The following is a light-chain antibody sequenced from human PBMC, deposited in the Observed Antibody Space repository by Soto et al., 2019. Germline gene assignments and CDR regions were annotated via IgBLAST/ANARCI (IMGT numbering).Light chain of an antibody. CDR3: MQALQTPPT. Sequence: DIVMTQSPLSLPVTPGEPASISCRSSQSLLHSNGYNYLDWYLQKPGQSPRLLIYLGSNRASGVPDRFSGSGSGTDFTLKISRVEAEDVGVYYCMQALQTPPTSGGGTKVEIK. CDR1: QSLLHSNGYNY. J-gene: IGKJ4*01. V-gene: IGKV2-28*01. CDR2: LGS.